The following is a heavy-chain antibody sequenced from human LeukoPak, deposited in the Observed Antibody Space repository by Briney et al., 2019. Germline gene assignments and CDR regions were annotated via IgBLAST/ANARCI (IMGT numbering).Heavy chain of an antibody. D-gene: IGHD1-26*01. CDR2: IYTGGGR. CDR1: GFTVSSYY. Sequence: GGSLRLSCAASGFTVSSYYMNWVRQAPGKELEWVSVIYTGGGRYYADSVRGRFTISRDNSKNTLYLQMNSLRAEDTAVYYCAKDGGEWELLGVYYMDVWGKGTTVTISS. J-gene: IGHJ6*03. V-gene: IGHV3-53*05. CDR3: AKDGGEWELLGVYYMDV.